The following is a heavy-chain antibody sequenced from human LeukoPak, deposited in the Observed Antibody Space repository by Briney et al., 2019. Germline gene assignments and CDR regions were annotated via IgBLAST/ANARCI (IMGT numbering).Heavy chain of an antibody. J-gene: IGHJ5*02. CDR1: GGSISSGSYY. CDR2: ISTSGSTT. CDR3: AREMRRITSMNWFDP. D-gene: IGHD1-20*01. Sequence: SETLSLTCTVSGGSISSGSYYWSWIRQPAGKGLEWIGRISTSGSTTNNHPSLKSRVTVSLDTSKNQFSLILSSVTASDTAVYYCAREMRRITSMNWFDPWGQGTLVTVSS. V-gene: IGHV4-61*02.